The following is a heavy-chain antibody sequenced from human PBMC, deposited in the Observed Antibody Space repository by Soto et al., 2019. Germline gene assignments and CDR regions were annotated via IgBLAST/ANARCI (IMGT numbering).Heavy chain of an antibody. CDR2: ISGGGGST. Sequence: PGGSLRLSCAASGFTFTSYAMTWVRQAPGKGLEWVPAISGGGGSTYYADPVKGRFTISGDNSKNTLYLQMNSLRAEDTAVYYCAKAAVAGTSIYIDYWGQGTLVTVSS. D-gene: IGHD6-19*01. V-gene: IGHV3-23*01. J-gene: IGHJ4*02. CDR1: GFTFTSYA. CDR3: AKAAVAGTSIYIDY.